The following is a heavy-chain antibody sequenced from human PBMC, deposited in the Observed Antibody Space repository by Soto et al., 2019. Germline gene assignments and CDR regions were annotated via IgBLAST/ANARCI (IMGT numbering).Heavy chain of an antibody. V-gene: IGHV4-31*03. CDR1: GGSISSGGYY. CDR2: IDYRGST. J-gene: IGHJ3*02. Sequence: QVQLQESGPGLVKPSQTLSLTCTVSGGSISSGGYYWGWIRQHPGKGLEWLGYIDYRGSTYYNPSLQMRVTKSVDPSKDPFPLKRSSVAAADTAVYYGAREELERARGGFDIWGQGRMVTFAS. D-gene: IGHD1-1*01. CDR3: AREELERARGGFDI.